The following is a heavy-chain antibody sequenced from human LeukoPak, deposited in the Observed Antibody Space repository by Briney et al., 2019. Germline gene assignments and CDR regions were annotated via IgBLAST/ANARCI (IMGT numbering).Heavy chain of an antibody. D-gene: IGHD5/OR15-5a*01. CDR2: TYFSSKWYD. CDR1: GDSVSIGSSS. V-gene: IGHV6-1*01. CDR3: TRRQWSVYEGYFDY. J-gene: IGHJ4*02. Sequence: SPTLSLTFAISGDSVSIGSSSWNWFRQSPSRGLEWLGRTYFSSKWYDDYAESLKSRITISPDTSKNQVSLQLNSVTPEDTAVYYCTRRQWSVYEGYFDYWGQGTLVTGSS.